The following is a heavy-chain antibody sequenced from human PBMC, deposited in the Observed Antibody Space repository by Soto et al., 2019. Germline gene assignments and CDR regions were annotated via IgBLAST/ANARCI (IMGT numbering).Heavy chain of an antibody. CDR3: TTDFDYSSSYDAFDI. CDR2: IKSKTDGGTT. V-gene: IGHV3-15*01. J-gene: IGHJ3*02. D-gene: IGHD6-13*01. CDR1: GFTFSNAW. Sequence: PVGSLRLSCAASGFTFSNAWMSWVRQAPGKGLEWVGRIKSKTDGGTTDYAAPVKGRFTISRDDSKNTLYLQMNSLKTEDTAVYYCTTDFDYSSSYDAFDIWGQGTMVTVSS.